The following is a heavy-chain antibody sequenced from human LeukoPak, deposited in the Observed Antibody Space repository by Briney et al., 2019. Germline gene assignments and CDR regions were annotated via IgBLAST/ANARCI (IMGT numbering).Heavy chain of an antibody. J-gene: IGHJ6*02. Sequence: SETLSLTCTVSGDSINSNYWNWIRQPPGKGLEWIGHIYYSGSTNYSPSLNSRVTISLDTSKNQFSLEMRSVTAADTAVYYCARDIVGTYGMDVWGQGTSVTVSS. V-gene: IGHV4-59*01. CDR2: IYYSGST. D-gene: IGHD2-15*01. CDR3: ARDIVGTYGMDV. CDR1: GDSINSNY.